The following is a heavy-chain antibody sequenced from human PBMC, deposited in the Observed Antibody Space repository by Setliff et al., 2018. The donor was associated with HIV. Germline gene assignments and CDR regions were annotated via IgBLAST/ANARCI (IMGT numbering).Heavy chain of an antibody. CDR3: AGGYCTGGTCYPRDY. V-gene: IGHV3-21*01. CDR2: ISSSSSFI. J-gene: IGHJ4*02. D-gene: IGHD2-15*01. Sequence: PGGSLRLSCAASGFTFSSYSMNWVRRAPGKGLEWVSSISSSSSFIYYADSVKGRFTISRDDAKNSLYLQMNSLRAEDTAVYYCAGGYCTGGTCYPRDYWGQGTLVTVSS. CDR1: GFTFSSYS.